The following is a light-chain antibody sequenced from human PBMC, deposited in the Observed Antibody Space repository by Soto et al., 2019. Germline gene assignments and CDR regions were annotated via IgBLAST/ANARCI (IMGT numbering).Light chain of an antibody. J-gene: IGKJ1*01. CDR3: QQYCSAPWT. Sequence: ERVMTQSPATLSVNPGERATLSCRASQSVSSNLAWYQQKPGQAPRLLIYGASTRATGIPARFSGSGSGTDFALTISRLEPEEFAVYYCQQYCSAPWTFGQGTKVDIK. CDR2: GAS. V-gene: IGKV3-15*01. CDR1: QSVSSN.